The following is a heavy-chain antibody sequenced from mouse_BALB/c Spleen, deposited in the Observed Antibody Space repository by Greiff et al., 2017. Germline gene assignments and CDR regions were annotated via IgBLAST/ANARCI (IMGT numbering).Heavy chain of an antibody. CDR3: ARGERSNFDY. V-gene: IGHV3-2*02. CDR1: GYSITSDYA. Sequence: EVKLVESGPGLVKPSQSLSLTCTVTGYSITSDYAWNWIRQFPGNKLEWMGYISYSGSTSYNPSLKSRISITRDTSKNQFFLQLNSVTTEDTATYYCARGERSNFDYWGQGTTLTVSS. J-gene: IGHJ2*01. CDR2: ISYSGST.